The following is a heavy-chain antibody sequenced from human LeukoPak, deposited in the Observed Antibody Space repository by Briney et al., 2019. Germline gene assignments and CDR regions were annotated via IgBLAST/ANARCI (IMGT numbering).Heavy chain of an antibody. D-gene: IGHD1-26*01. CDR3: TRASSVSYPRFYFQH. CDR2: IRSKAYGGTT. Sequence: GGSLRLSCTASGFTFGDYAMSWFRQAPGKGLEWVGFIRSKAYGGTTEDAASVKGRFTISRDDSKSIAYLQMNSLKTEDTAVYYCTRASSVSYPRFYFQHWRQGTLVTVPS. J-gene: IGHJ1*01. V-gene: IGHV3-49*03. CDR1: GFTFGDYA.